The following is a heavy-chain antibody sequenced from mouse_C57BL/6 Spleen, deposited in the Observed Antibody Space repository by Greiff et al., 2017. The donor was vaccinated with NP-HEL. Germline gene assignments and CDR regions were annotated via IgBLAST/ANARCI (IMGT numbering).Heavy chain of an antibody. CDR3: ARCYDYDGSWFAY. J-gene: IGHJ3*01. V-gene: IGHV1-59*01. D-gene: IGHD2-4*01. CDR1: GYTFTSYW. CDR2: IDPSDSYT. Sequence: QVQLQQPGAELVRPGTSVKLSCKASGYTFTSYWMHWVKQRPGQGLEWIGVIDPSDSYTNYNQKFKGKATLTVDTSSSTAYMQLSSLTSEDSAVYYCARCYDYDGSWFAYWGQGTLVTVSA.